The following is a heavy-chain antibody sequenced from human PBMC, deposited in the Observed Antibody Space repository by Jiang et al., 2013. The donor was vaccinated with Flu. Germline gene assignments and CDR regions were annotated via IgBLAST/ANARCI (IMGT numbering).Heavy chain of an antibody. V-gene: IGHV4-34*01. CDR3: ARGSGWYRPSFDY. CDR2: INHSGST. Sequence: LLKPSETLSLTCAVYGGSFSGYYWSWIRQPPGKGLEWIGEINHSGSTNYNPSLKSRVTISVDTSKNQFSLKLSSVTAADTAVYYCARGSGWYRPSFDYWGQGTLVTVSS. CDR1: GGSFSGYY. D-gene: IGHD6-19*01. J-gene: IGHJ4*02.